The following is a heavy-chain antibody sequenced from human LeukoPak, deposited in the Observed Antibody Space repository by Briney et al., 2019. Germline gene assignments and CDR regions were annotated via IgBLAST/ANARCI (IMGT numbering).Heavy chain of an antibody. V-gene: IGHV1-2*02. Sequence: ASVKVSGKASGYTLTVYYIHWVRQAPGQGLEWMGWINPDSGGTNYAQNFQGRVTMTRDTSISTAYMELKRLRTDDKAVYYCERVAAAVYSDYWGQGTLVTVSS. D-gene: IGHD6-13*01. CDR1: GYTLTVYY. CDR2: INPDSGGT. J-gene: IGHJ4*02. CDR3: ERVAAAVYSDY.